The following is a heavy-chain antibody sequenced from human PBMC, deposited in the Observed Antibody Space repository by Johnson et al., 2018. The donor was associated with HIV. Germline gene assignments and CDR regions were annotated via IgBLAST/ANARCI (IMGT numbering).Heavy chain of an antibody. V-gene: IGHV3-74*01. CDR2: ISWNSGSI. CDR1: GFTFSSYW. Sequence: VQLVESGGGLVQPGGSLILSCAASGFTFSSYWMHWVRQAPGKGLVWVSGISWNSGSIGYADSVMGRFTISRDNAQNTLYLQMNSLRAEDTAVYYCARERIGYSSSGDAFDIWGQGTMVTVSS. CDR3: ARERIGYSSSGDAFDI. D-gene: IGHD6-13*01. J-gene: IGHJ3*02.